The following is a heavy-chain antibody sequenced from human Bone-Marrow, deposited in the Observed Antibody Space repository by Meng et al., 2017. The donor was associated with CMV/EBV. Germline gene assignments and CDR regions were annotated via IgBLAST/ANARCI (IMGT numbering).Heavy chain of an antibody. CDR3: ASSYSGYDFGFDY. V-gene: IGHV4-59*01. CDR1: GGSISSYY. J-gene: IGHJ4*02. CDR2: IYYSGST. Sequence: GSLRLSCTVSGGSISSYYWSWIRQPPGKGLEWIGYIYYSGSTNYNPSLKSRVTISVDTSKNQFSLKLSSVTAADTAVYYCASSYSGYDFGFDYCGQGTLVTVSS. D-gene: IGHD5-12*01.